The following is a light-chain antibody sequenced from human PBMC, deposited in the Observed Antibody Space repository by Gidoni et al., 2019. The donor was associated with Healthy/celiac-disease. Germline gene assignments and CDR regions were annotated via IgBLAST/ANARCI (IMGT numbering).Light chain of an antibody. V-gene: IGKV3-11*01. CDR1: QSVSSY. J-gene: IGKJ4*01. CDR3: QQRSNWRTVT. Sequence: EIVLTQSPATLSLSPGDRATLSCRASQSVSSYLAWYQQKPGQAPRLLIYDASNRATGIPARFSGSGSGTDFTLTISSREPEDFAVYYCQQRSNWRTVTFGGGTKVEIK. CDR2: DAS.